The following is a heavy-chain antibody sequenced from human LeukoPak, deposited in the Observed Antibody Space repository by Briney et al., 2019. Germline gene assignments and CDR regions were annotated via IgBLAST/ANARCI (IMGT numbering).Heavy chain of an antibody. CDR1: GFTLSSYS. CDR2: ISSSSSTI. V-gene: IGHV3-48*02. J-gene: IGHJ4*02. CDR3: ARSITMVRGVIGILDY. Sequence: GGSLRLSCAASGFTLSSYSMNWVRQAPGKGLEWVSYISSSSSTIYYADSVKGRFTISRDNAKNSLYLQMNSLRDEDTAVYYCARSITMVRGVIGILDYWGQGTLVTVSS. D-gene: IGHD3-10*01.